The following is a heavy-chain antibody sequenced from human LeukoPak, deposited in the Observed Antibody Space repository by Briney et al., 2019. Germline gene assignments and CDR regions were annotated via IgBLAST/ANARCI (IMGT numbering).Heavy chain of an antibody. CDR2: IWYDGSNK. CDR3: AREEDSSAIDY. J-gene: IGHJ4*02. Sequence: PGGSLRLSCAASGFTLSSYGMHWVRQAPGKGLEWVAVIWYDGSNKYYADSVKGRFTISRDNSKNTLYLQMNSLRAEDTAVYYCAREEDSSAIDYWGQGTLVTVSS. V-gene: IGHV3-33*01. D-gene: IGHD3-22*01. CDR1: GFTLSSYG.